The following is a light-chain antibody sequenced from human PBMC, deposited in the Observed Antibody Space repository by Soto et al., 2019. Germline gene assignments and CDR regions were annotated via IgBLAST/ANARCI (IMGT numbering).Light chain of an antibody. CDR1: QSISSY. CDR2: AAS. CDR3: QQSYSTPIT. J-gene: IGKJ5*01. V-gene: IGKV1-39*01. Sequence: QLTQSPSSLSASVGDRVTITCRASQSISSYLNWYQQKPGKAPKLLIYAASSLQSGVPSRFSGSGSGTDFTLTISSLQPEDFATYYCQQSYSTPITFGQGTRLEIK.